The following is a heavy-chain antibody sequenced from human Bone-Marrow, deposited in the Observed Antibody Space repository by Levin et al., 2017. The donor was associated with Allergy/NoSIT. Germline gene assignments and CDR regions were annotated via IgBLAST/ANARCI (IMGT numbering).Heavy chain of an antibody. CDR2: IYYGGRT. D-gene: IGHD6-13*01. CDR3: AKVDSSSWNPPEYYFDC. J-gene: IGHJ4*02. CDR1: GDSLTSHY. V-gene: IGHV4-59*11. Sequence: PSETLSLTCTVSGDSLTSHYWSWIRQSPGKGLEWIGFIYYGGRTNYNPSLKSRVRISVDTSKNQFSLRLAPVTAADTAVYYCAKVDSSSWNPPEYYFDCWGQGALVAVSS.